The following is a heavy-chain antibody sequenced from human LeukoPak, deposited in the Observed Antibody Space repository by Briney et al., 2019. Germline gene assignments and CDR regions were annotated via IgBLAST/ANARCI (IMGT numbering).Heavy chain of an antibody. D-gene: IGHD6-13*01. CDR1: GYTFTSHG. Sequence: ASVKVSCKASGYTFTSHGITWVRQAPGQGLEWMGWISVYNGNTNYAQKFQGRVTMTRDTSTSTVYMELSSLRSEDTAVYYCARAIRPIAAAGREGWFDPWGQGTLVTVSS. CDR2: ISVYNGNT. J-gene: IGHJ5*02. CDR3: ARAIRPIAAAGREGWFDP. V-gene: IGHV1-18*01.